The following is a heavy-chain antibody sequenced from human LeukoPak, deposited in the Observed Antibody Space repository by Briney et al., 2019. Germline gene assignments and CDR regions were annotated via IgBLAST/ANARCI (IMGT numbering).Heavy chain of an antibody. CDR1: GFTFSSNW. D-gene: IGHD2-15*01. J-gene: IGHJ4*02. Sequence: GGSLRLSCVASGFTFSSNWMHWVRQAPGKGLVWISRIKGDGSSTSYADSVKGRFTISRDNAKNTLYLQMNSLRAEDTAVYYCAREEIGWDYRGQGTLVTVSS. CDR3: AREEIGWDY. V-gene: IGHV3-74*01. CDR2: IKGDGSST.